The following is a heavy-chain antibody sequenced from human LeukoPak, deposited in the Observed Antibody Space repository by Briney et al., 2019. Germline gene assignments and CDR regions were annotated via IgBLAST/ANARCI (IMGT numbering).Heavy chain of an antibody. CDR2: IRSSGTSI. V-gene: IGHV3-21*01. Sequence: GSLRVSWAASGFVFSGYSMNWVRQAPGKGLEWVSSIRSSGTSIYYADSVRCRFTISRNNAENSLFLPMNSLRAEDTSVYYCVRDLYGSGSYQRDYWGQGTPVTASS. CDR1: GFVFSGYS. CDR3: VRDLYGSGSYQRDY. D-gene: IGHD3-10*01. J-gene: IGHJ4*02.